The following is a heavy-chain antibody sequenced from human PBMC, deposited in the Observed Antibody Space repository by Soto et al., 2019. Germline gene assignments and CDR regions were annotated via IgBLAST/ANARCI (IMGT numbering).Heavy chain of an antibody. Sequence: PGGSLRLSCAASGFTFSSYSMNWVRQAPGKGLEWVSYISSSSSTIHYSDSVKGRFTISRDNSKNTLYLQMNSLRAEDTAVYCARARGGLSVVTATYFDYWGQGTLVTVSS. CDR2: ISSSSSTI. V-gene: IGHV3-48*01. J-gene: IGHJ4*02. CDR1: GFTFSSYS. CDR3: RARGGLSVVTATYFDY. D-gene: IGHD2-21*02.